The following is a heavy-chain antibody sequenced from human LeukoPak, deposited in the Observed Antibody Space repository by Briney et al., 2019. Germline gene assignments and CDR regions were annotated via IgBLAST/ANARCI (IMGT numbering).Heavy chain of an antibody. J-gene: IGHJ4*02. CDR3: PRETTVTTFDY. CDR1: GFTFSSYA. D-gene: IGHD4-17*01. Sequence: GGSLRLSCAASGFTFSSYAMHWVRQAPGKVLEWVAVISYDGSNKYYADSVKGRFTISRDNSKNTLYLQMNSLRAEDTAVYYCPRETTVTTFDYWGQGTLVTVSS. V-gene: IGHV3-30-3*01. CDR2: ISYDGSNK.